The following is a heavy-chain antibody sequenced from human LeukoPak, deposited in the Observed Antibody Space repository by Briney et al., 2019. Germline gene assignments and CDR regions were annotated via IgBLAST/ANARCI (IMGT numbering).Heavy chain of an antibody. V-gene: IGHV1-18*01. J-gene: IGHJ4*02. Sequence: ASVKVSCKASGYTFTSYGISWVRQAPGQGLEWMGWISAYNGNTNYAQKLQGRVTMTTDASTSTAYMELRSLRSEDTAVYYCARGRWDYDFWSGYYTIDYWGQGTLVTVSS. D-gene: IGHD3-3*01. CDR1: GYTFTSYG. CDR3: ARGRWDYDFWSGYYTIDY. CDR2: ISAYNGNT.